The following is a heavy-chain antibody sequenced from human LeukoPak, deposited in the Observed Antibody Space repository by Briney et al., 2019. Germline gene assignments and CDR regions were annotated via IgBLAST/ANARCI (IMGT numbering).Heavy chain of an antibody. Sequence: ASVKVSCKASGGTFSSYAISWVRQAPGQGLEWMGGIIPIFGTANYAQKFQGRVTITADKSTSTAYMELSSLRSEDTAVYYCAREGLGISSFQHWGQGTLVTVSS. CDR3: AREGLGISSFQH. CDR2: IIPIFGTA. D-gene: IGHD2-2*01. V-gene: IGHV1-69*06. CDR1: GGTFSSYA. J-gene: IGHJ1*01.